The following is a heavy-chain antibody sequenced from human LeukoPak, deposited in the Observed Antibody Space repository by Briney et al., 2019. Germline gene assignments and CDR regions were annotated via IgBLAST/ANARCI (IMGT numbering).Heavy chain of an antibody. D-gene: IGHD5-24*01. J-gene: IGHJ5*02. Sequence: KPSETLSLTCTVSGGSISSHYWSWIRQPPGKGLEWIGYIYYSGSTNYNPSLKSRVTIPVDTSKNQFSLKLSSVTAADTAVYYCAGLTGVATKRHWFDPWGQGTLVTVSS. V-gene: IGHV4-59*11. CDR1: GGSISSHY. CDR2: IYYSGST. CDR3: AGLTGVATKRHWFDP.